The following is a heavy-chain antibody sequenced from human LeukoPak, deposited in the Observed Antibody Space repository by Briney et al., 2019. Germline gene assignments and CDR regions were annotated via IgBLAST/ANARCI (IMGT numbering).Heavy chain of an antibody. Sequence: GGSLRLSCAASGFTFSDHHMDWVRQAPGKGLEWVGRTRNKANSYTTEYAASVKGRFTISRDDSKNSLYLQMNSLKTEDTAVYYCARSTSWSFDYWGQGVLVTVAS. V-gene: IGHV3-72*01. D-gene: IGHD2-2*01. CDR1: GFTFSDHH. CDR2: TRNKANSYTT. J-gene: IGHJ4*02. CDR3: ARSTSWSFDY.